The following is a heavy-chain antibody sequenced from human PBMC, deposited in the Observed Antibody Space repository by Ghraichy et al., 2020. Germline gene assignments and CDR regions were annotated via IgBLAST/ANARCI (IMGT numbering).Heavy chain of an antibody. CDR1: GFTFSSYS. Sequence: WGSLRLSCAASGFTFSSYSMNWVRQAPGKGLEWVSSISSSSSYIYYADSVKGRFTISRDNAKNSLYLQMNSLRAEDTAVYYCARDFDFWSGYLGYWGQGTLVTVSS. D-gene: IGHD3-3*01. CDR3: ARDFDFWSGYLGY. CDR2: ISSSSSYI. V-gene: IGHV3-21*01. J-gene: IGHJ4*02.